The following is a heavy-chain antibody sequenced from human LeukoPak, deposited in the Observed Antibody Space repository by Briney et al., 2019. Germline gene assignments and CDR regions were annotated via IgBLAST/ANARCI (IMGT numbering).Heavy chain of an antibody. J-gene: IGHJ4*02. CDR1: GFTFTTYT. Sequence: GGSLRLSCAASGFTFTTYTIHWVRQAPGKGLEYVSAVVGNGGTTYYANSVKGRFTISRDNSENTVYLQMGSLRAEDTAVYYCARERAFYYFDYWGQGALVTVSS. CDR2: VVGNGGTT. CDR3: ARERAFYYFDY. V-gene: IGHV3-64*01.